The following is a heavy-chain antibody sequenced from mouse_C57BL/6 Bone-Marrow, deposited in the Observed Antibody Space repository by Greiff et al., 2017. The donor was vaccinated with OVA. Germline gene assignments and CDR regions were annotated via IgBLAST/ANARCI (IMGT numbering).Heavy chain of an antibody. CDR2: INPNNGGT. V-gene: IGHV1-26*01. D-gene: IGHD1-1*01. Sequence: VQLQQSGPELVKPGASVKISCKASGYTFTDYYMNWVKQSHGKSLEWIGDINPNNGGTSYNQKFKGKATLTVDKSSSTAYMELRSLTSEDSAVYYCARDYYGSNYYAMDYWGQGTSVTVSS. CDR3: ARDYYGSNYYAMDY. J-gene: IGHJ4*01. CDR1: GYTFTDYY.